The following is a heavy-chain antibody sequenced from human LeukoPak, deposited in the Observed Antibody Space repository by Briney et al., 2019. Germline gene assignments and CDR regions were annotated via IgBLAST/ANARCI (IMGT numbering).Heavy chain of an antibody. CDR3: ARDCGSNWSQAFDL. D-gene: IGHD4-11*01. CDR1: GFTFSNYL. Sequence: PGGSLRLSCAASGFTFSNYLMSWGRQAPGKGLEWVADIKQDGTQKYYVDSVEGRFTISRDNAKNSLYLQMNSLRVEDTAVYYCARDCGSNWSQAFDLWGGGPMDSVSS. CDR2: IKQDGTQK. V-gene: IGHV3-7*05. J-gene: IGHJ3*01.